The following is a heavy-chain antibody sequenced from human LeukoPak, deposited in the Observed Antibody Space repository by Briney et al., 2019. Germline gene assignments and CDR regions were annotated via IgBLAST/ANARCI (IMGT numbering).Heavy chain of an antibody. CDR3: ARDRNWGNFDL. J-gene: IGHJ2*01. Sequence: PGGSLRLSCAASGFTFSSYSMNWVRQAPGKGLEWVSYISSSSSTIYYADSVKGRFTISRDNAKNSLYLQMNSLRAEDTAVYYCARDRNWGNFDLWGRGTLVTVSS. CDR2: ISSSSSTI. D-gene: IGHD7-27*01. V-gene: IGHV3-48*01. CDR1: GFTFSSYS.